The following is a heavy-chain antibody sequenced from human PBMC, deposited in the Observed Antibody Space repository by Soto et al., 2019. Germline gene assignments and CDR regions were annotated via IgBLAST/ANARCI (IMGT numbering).Heavy chain of an antibody. D-gene: IGHD2-2*02. CDR1: GGTFSSYA. Sequence: QVQLVQSGAEVKKPGSSVKVFCKASGGTFSSYAISWVRQAPGQGLEWMGGIIPIFGTANYAQKFQGRVTITADESTSTAYMELSSLRSEDTAVYYCASGDCSSTSCYTSPYYYYGMDVWGQGTTVTVSS. CDR2: IIPIFGTA. V-gene: IGHV1-69*01. CDR3: ASGDCSSTSCYTSPYYYYGMDV. J-gene: IGHJ6*02.